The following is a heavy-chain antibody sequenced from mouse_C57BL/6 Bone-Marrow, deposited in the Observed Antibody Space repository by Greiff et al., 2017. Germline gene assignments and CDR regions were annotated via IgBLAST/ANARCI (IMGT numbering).Heavy chain of an antibody. CDR2: INPNNGGT. CDR1: GYTFTDYN. V-gene: IGHV1-18*01. CDR3: SRVTGVYYDYDYFDY. J-gene: IGHJ2*01. D-gene: IGHD2-4*01. Sequence: EVQLQQSGPELVKPGASVKISCKASGYTFTDYNMDWVKQSHGQSLEWIGDINPNNGGTIYNQKFQGKATLTVDKSSSTAYMELRSLTSEDTAFYYCSRVTGVYYDYDYFDYGGQGTTLTVSS.